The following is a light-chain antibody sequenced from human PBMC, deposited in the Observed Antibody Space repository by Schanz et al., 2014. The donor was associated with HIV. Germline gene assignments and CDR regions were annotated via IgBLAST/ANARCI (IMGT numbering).Light chain of an antibody. J-gene: IGLJ1*01. CDR1: SSNIGADYD. V-gene: IGLV1-44*01. CDR2: GTD. CDR3: AAWDDTLNGYV. Sequence: QSVLTQPPSVSGAPGQRVAISCTGSSSNIGADYDVHWYQHLPGAAPKLLIYGTDQRPSGVPDRVSGSRSGTSASLAISGLQSGDEADYYCAAWDDTLNGYVFGSGTKLTVL.